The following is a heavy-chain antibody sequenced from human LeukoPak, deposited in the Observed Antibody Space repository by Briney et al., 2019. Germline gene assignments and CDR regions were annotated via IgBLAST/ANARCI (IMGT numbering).Heavy chain of an antibody. CDR3: ASSGFIVVVPAAVSVSSVGRSYYMDV. Sequence: SVKVSCKASGGTFSSYAISWVRQAPGQGLEGMGGIIPIFGTANYAQKFQRRVTITADESTSTAYMELSSLRSEDTDVYYCASSGFIVVVPAAVSVSSVGRSYYMDVWGKGTTVTVSS. J-gene: IGHJ6*03. V-gene: IGHV1-69*01. CDR2: IIPIFGTA. CDR1: GGTFSSYA. D-gene: IGHD2-2*01.